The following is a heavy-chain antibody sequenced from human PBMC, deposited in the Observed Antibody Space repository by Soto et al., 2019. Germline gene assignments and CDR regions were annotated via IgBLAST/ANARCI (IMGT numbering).Heavy chain of an antibody. CDR1: GGSFSGYY. V-gene: IGHV4-34*01. CDR2: INHSGST. Sequence: SETLSLTCAVYGGSFSGYYWSWIRQPPGKGLEWIGEINHSGSTNYNPSLKSRVTISVDTSKNQFSLKLSSVTAADTAVYYCARDSAGPRIVDIVATTLEAYFDYWGQGTLVTVSS. J-gene: IGHJ4*02. CDR3: ARDSAGPRIVDIVATTLEAYFDY. D-gene: IGHD5-12*01.